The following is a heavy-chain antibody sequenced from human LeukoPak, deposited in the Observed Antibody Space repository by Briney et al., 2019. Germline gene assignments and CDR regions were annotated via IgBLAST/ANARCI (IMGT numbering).Heavy chain of an antibody. V-gene: IGHV3-74*01. J-gene: IGHJ6*03. CDR2: INSDGRRT. Sequence: GGSLRLSCAASGFTISNHWMHWVRQAPGKGLVWVSRINSDGRRTSYADSVKGRFTISRDNAKNTLYLQMNSLRPDDTAVYYCAREVEVVPATMGAYYYYYMDVWGKGTAVTVSS. D-gene: IGHD2-2*01. CDR1: GFTISNHW. CDR3: AREVEVVPATMGAYYYYYMDV.